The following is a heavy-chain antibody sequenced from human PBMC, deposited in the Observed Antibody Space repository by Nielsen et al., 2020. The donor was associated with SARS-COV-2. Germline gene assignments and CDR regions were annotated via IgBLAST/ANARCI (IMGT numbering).Heavy chain of an antibody. Sequence: GGSLRPSCAASGFTFSSYAMSWVRQAPGRGLEWVSAISGSGGSTYYADFVKGRFTISRDNSKNTLYLQMNSLRAEDTAVYYCAKATTVTTSPIWGQGTMVTVSS. CDR1: GFTFSSYA. J-gene: IGHJ3*02. CDR2: ISGSGGST. V-gene: IGHV3-23*01. D-gene: IGHD4-17*01. CDR3: AKATTVTTSPI.